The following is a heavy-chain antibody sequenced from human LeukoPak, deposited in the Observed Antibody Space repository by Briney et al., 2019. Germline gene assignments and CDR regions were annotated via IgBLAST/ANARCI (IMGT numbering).Heavy chain of an antibody. CDR1: GFTFSSYA. J-gene: IGHJ2*01. Sequence: PGGSLRLSCAASGFTFSSYAMSWVRQPPGKGREWIGEINHSGSTNYNPSLTSGVTISVETSKKQSSRKRRCGAAADTAVYYCARGGRSGDDSSGYYHGPSWYFDLWGRGTLVTVSS. CDR2: INHSGST. CDR3: ARGGRSGDDSSGYYHGPSWYFDL. V-gene: IGHV4-34*01. D-gene: IGHD3-22*01.